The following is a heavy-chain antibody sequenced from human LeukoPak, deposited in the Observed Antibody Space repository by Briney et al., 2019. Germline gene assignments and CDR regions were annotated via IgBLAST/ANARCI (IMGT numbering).Heavy chain of an antibody. Sequence: SGPTLVKPTQTLTLTCTFSGFSLSTRGMRVSWIRQPPGKALEWLSRIDWDDDKFYSTSLKTRLTISKDTSKTQVVLTMTNMDPVDTATYYCALKGFCRGGSCAQYYFDYWGQGTLVTVSS. CDR1: GFSLSTRGMR. V-gene: IGHV2-70*04. CDR2: IDWDDDK. J-gene: IGHJ4*02. CDR3: ALKGFCRGGSCAQYYFDY. D-gene: IGHD2-15*01.